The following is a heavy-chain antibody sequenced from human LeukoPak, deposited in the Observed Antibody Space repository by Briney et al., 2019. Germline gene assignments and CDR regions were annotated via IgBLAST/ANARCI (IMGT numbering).Heavy chain of an antibody. D-gene: IGHD3-10*01. V-gene: IGHV3-23*01. J-gene: IGHJ6*02. CDR3: AKAVWFGEFDYSFFGLDA. Sequence: PGGSLRLSCAAFGFTFSSHAMGWVRQAPGKGLVWVSAISGSGGDTYYADSVKGRFTFSRDNSKNTLYLQMNSLRPEDTALYYCAKAVWFGEFDYSFFGLDAWGQGTTVTVSS. CDR1: GFTFSSHA. CDR2: ISGSGGDT.